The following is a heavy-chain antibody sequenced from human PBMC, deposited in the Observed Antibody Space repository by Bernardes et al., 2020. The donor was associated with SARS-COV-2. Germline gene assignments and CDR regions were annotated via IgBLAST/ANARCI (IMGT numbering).Heavy chain of an antibody. CDR2: ISRRGSAT. D-gene: IGHD3-22*01. V-gene: IGHV3-23*01. CDR3: ARDPHNYDRSGYQDAFDI. CDR1: GSIFYSYV. J-gene: IGHJ3*02. Sequence: GGSLRLSCAASGSIFYSYVMTWVRQAPGKGLEWVSTISRRGSATCYADSVKGRFTISRDNAKNTLYLEMNSLRAEDTAVYFCARDPHNYDRSGYQDAFDIWGQGTMVTVSS.